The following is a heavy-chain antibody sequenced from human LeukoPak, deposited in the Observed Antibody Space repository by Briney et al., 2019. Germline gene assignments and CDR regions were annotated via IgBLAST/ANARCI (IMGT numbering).Heavy chain of an antibody. D-gene: IGHD2-21*02. J-gene: IGHJ3*02. CDR2: IYYSGST. CDR1: GGSISSGGYY. V-gene: IGHV4-31*03. CDR3: ARNGMAYCGGDCFKDAFDI. Sequence: SETLSLTCTVSGGSISSGGYYWSWLRQHPGKGLEWIGYIYYSGSTYYNPSLKSRVTISVDTSKNQFSLKLSSVTAADTAVYYCARNGMAYCGGDCFKDAFDIWGQGTMVTVSS.